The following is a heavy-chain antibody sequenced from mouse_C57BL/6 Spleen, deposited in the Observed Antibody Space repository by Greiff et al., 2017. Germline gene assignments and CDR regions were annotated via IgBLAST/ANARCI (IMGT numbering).Heavy chain of an antibody. D-gene: IGHD2-5*01. V-gene: IGHV1-39*01. CDR1: GYSFTDYN. J-gene: IGHJ2*01. CDR2: INPNYGTT. Sequence: VQLKQSGPELVKPGASVKISCKASGYSFTDYNMNWVKQSNGKSLEWIGVINPNYGTTSYNQKFKGKATLTVDQSSSTAYMQLNSLTSEDSAVYYCAREAYYSNYPLFDYWGQGTTLTVSS. CDR3: AREAYYSNYPLFDY.